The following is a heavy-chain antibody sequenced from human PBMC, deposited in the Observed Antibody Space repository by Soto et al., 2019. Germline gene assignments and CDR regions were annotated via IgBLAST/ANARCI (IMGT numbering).Heavy chain of an antibody. V-gene: IGHV4-31*03. D-gene: IGHD6-19*01. CDR3: ARDPDGSSGWYYFDY. CDR2: IYYSGST. J-gene: IGHJ4*02. Sequence: PSETLSVTCTVSGGSISSGGYYWIWIRQHPGKGLEWIGYIYYSGSTYYNPSLKSRVTISVDTSKNQFSLKLSSVTAAGTAVYYCARDPDGSSGWYYFDYWGQGTLVTVSS. CDR1: GGSISSGGYY.